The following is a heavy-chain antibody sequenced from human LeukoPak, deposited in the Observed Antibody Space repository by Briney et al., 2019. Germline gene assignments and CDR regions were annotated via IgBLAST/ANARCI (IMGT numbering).Heavy chain of an antibody. CDR2: ITDSGGDT. CDR3: ARGLGYCSGDSCYGYGMDV. D-gene: IGHD2-15*01. J-gene: IGHJ6*02. Sequence: GGSLRLSCTASGFTFSNYAMSWVRQAPGTGLEWFSAITDSGGDTYYSDSVKGRFIISRDNSKNSLYLHMNSLRTEDTAVYYCARGLGYCSGDSCYGYGMDVWGQGTTVTVSS. CDR1: GFTFSNYA. V-gene: IGHV3-23*01.